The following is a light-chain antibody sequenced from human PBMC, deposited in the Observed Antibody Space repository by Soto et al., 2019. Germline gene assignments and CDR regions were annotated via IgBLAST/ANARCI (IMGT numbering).Light chain of an antibody. Sequence: QSVLTQPPSASGTPGQRVTISCSGSSSSTGTNYVYWYQQLPGTAPKLLIYKNNQRPSGVPDRFSGSKSGTSASLAISGLRSEYEADYHCATWDDSLSGYVFGTGTKVPVL. CDR1: SSSTGTNY. J-gene: IGLJ1*01. V-gene: IGLV1-47*01. CDR2: KNN. CDR3: ATWDDSLSGYV.